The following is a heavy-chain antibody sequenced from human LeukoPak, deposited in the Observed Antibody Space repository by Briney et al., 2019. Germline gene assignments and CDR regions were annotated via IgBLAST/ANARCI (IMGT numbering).Heavy chain of an antibody. V-gene: IGHV1-2*02. Sequence: ASGTVSFTASGYTFTFYYMHWVRQAPGQGLEWMGWINPNSGGTNYAQKFQGRVTMTRDTSISTAYMELSRLRSDDTAVYYCPREDTAMVWGQGPLVTVSS. D-gene: IGHD5-18*01. J-gene: IGHJ4*02. CDR2: INPNSGGT. CDR1: GYTFTFYY. CDR3: PREDTAMV.